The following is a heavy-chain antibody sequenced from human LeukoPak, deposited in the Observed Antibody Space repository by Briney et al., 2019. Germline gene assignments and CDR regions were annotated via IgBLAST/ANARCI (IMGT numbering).Heavy chain of an antibody. CDR1: GFTFSSYA. CDR3: AEDYISSGWQSCYFDY. Sequence: GGSLRLSCAASGFTFSSYAMSWVRQAPGKGLEWVSAISGSGGSTYYADSVKGRFTISRDNSKNTLYLQMNSLRAEDTAVYYCAEDYISSGWQSCYFDYWGQGTLVTVSS. CDR2: ISGSGGST. J-gene: IGHJ4*02. V-gene: IGHV3-23*01. D-gene: IGHD6-19*01.